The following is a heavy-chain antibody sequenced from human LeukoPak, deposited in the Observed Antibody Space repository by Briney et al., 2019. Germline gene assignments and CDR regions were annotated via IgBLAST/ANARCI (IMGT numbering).Heavy chain of an antibody. V-gene: IGHV3-23*01. CDR1: GFTFSSYA. CDR2: ISGSGGST. J-gene: IGHJ4*02. D-gene: IGHD6-19*01. Sequence: GGSLRLSCAASGFTFSSYAMSWVRQAPGKGLEWVSAISGSGGSTYYADSVKGRFTISRDNSKDTLYLQMNSLRAEDTAVYYCAKGGVAGYSRGWLHPTTYFDYWGQGTLVTVSS. CDR3: AKGGVAGYSRGWLHPTTYFDY.